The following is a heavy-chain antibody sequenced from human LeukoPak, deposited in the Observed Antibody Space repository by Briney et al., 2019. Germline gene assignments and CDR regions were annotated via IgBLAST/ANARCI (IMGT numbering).Heavy chain of an antibody. V-gene: IGHV3-23*01. CDR3: AKASDTPMVTMGVFGY. D-gene: IGHD5-18*01. J-gene: IGHJ4*02. CDR2: MSGSAGST. CDR1: GFTFSSYA. Sequence: GGSLRLSCAASGFTFSSYAMSWVRQAPGKGLEWVSAMSGSAGSTNYADSVKGRFTISRDNSKNILYLQMNSLRAEDTAVYYCAKASDTPMVTMGVFGYWGQGTLVTVSS.